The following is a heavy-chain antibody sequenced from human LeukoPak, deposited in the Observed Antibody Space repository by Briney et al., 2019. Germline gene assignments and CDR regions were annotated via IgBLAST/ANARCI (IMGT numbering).Heavy chain of an antibody. D-gene: IGHD6-13*01. V-gene: IGHV1-69*13. CDR1: GGTFSSYA. J-gene: IGHJ4*02. CDR2: IIPIFGTA. Sequence: SVKVSCKASGGTFSSYAISWVRQAPGQGLEWMGGIIPIFGTANYAQKFQGRVTITADESTSTAYMELSRLRSEDTAVYYCARATLTAAGTADYFDYWGQGTLVTVSS. CDR3: ARATLTAAGTADYFDY.